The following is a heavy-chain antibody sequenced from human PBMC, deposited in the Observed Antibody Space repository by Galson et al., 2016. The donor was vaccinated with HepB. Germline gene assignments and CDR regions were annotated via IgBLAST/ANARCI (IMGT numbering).Heavy chain of an antibody. D-gene: IGHD3-10*01. J-gene: IGHJ6*02. CDR1: GDSVYNNGAA. V-gene: IGHV6-1*01. CDR3: ARAVMLGRGMDV. CDR2: TFYRSTWEN. Sequence: CAISGDSVYNNGAAWVWIRLSPSRGLEWLGRTFYRSTWENHYAGSVKNRITISPATSRNQFSLHLNSVTPEDTAVYYCARAVMLGRGMDVWGQGTTVTVSS.